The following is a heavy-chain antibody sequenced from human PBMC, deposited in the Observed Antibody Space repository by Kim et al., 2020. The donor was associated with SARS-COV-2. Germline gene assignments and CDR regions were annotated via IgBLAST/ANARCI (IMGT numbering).Heavy chain of an antibody. Sequence: SFQGQVTISADKSISTAYLQWSSLKASDTAMYYCARLAPLMTTLNWFDPWGQGTLVTVSS. J-gene: IGHJ5*02. CDR3: ARLAPLMTTLNWFDP. V-gene: IGHV5-51*01. D-gene: IGHD4-4*01.